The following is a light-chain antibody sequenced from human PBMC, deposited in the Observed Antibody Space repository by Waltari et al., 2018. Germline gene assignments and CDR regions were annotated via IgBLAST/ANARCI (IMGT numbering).Light chain of an antibody. V-gene: IGKV3-20*01. Sequence: EIVLTQFPGTLSLSPGDRVTLSCRASQIVSSTYLAWYQQKPGQAPRLLIFGASSRATGIPDRFSGSGSGTDFTLTISRLEPEDFAVYYCQQYGDSPITFGQGTRLEIK. CDR1: QIVSSTY. CDR3: QQYGDSPIT. CDR2: GAS. J-gene: IGKJ5*01.